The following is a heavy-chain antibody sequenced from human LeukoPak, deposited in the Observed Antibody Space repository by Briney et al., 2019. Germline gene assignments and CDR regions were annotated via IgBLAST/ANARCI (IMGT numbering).Heavy chain of an antibody. CDR1: GGSFSGYY. D-gene: IGHD3-10*01. CDR3: ARSYKYYYGSGSPRSPFGP. CDR2: INHSGST. V-gene: IGHV4-34*01. Sequence: SETLSLTCAVYGGSFSGYYWSWIRQPPGKGLEWIGEINHSGSTNYNPSHKSRVTISVDTSKNQFSLKLSSVTAADTAVYYCARSYKYYYGSGSPRSPFGPWGQGTLVTVSP. J-gene: IGHJ5*02.